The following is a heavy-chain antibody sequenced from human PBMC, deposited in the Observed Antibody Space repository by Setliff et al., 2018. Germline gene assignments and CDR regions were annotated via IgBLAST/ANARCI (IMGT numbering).Heavy chain of an antibody. V-gene: IGHV1-69*05. CDR1: GGTFSSYA. J-gene: IGHJ4*02. CDR2: IIPIFGTA. Sequence: SVKVSCKASGGTFSSYAISWVRQAPGQGLEWMGGIIPIFGTANYAQKLQGRVTMTTDTSTSTAYMELRSLRAEDTAVYYCARSPHLCSGGSCYLNYFDYWGQGTLVTVSS. CDR3: ARSPHLCSGGSCYLNYFDY. D-gene: IGHD2-15*01.